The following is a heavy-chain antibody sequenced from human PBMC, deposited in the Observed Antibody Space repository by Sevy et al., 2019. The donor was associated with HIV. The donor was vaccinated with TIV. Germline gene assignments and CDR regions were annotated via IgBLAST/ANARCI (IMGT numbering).Heavy chain of an antibody. D-gene: IGHD4-17*01. CDR1: GFTFSSYA. CDR2: ISGSGGST. J-gene: IGHJ3*02. CDR3: AKGDYGGNSAAFDI. V-gene: IGHV3-23*01. Sequence: GGSLRLSCAASGFTFSSYAMSWVRQAPGKGLEWVSAISGSGGSTYYAHSVKGRFTISRDNSKNTLYLQMNSLGAEDTAVYYCAKGDYGGNSAAFDIWGQGTMVTVSS.